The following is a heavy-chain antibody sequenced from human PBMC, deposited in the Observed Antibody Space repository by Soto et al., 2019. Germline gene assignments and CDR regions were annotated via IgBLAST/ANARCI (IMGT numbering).Heavy chain of an antibody. CDR1: GFTFSSYG. Sequence: VGSLRLSCAASGFTFSSYGMHWVRQAPGKGLEWVAVISYDGSNKYYADSVKGRFTISRDNSKNTLYLQMNSLRAEDTAVYYCANLWGMVRGVITTRVVPNMDVWGKGTTVTVSS. CDR2: ISYDGSNK. V-gene: IGHV3-30*18. CDR3: ANLWGMVRGVITTRVVPNMDV. D-gene: IGHD3-10*01. J-gene: IGHJ6*03.